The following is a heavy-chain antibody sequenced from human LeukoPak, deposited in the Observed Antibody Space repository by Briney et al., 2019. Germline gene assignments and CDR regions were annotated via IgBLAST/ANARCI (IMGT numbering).Heavy chain of an antibody. Sequence: ASVKVSCKASGYTFTSYGISWVRQAPGQGLEWMGWISAYNGNTNYAQKLQGRVTMTTDTSTSTAYVELRSLRSDDTAVYYCARDGYYYDSSGYPVDYWGQGTLVTVSS. CDR2: ISAYNGNT. D-gene: IGHD3-22*01. J-gene: IGHJ4*02. CDR3: ARDGYYYDSSGYPVDY. CDR1: GYTFTSYG. V-gene: IGHV1-18*01.